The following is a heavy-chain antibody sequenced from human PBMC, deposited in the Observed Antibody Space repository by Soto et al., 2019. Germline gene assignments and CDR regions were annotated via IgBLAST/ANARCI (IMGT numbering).Heavy chain of an antibody. CDR2: IYYSGST. V-gene: IGHV4-31*03. J-gene: IGHJ4*02. CDR1: GGSISSGGYY. CDR3: ARAQWIQLWMGYFDY. D-gene: IGHD5-18*01. Sequence: SETLSLTCTVSGGSISSGGYYWSWIRQHPGKGLEWIGYIYYSGSTYYNPSLKSRVTISVDTSKNQFSLKLSSVTAADTAVYYCARAQWIQLWMGYFDYWGQGTLVTVSS.